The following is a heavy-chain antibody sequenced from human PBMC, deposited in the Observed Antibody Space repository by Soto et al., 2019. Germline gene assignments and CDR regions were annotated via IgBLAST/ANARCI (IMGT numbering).Heavy chain of an antibody. Sequence: EVQVVESGGGLVQPGGSLRLSCAASGFTVSNNYMSWVRQAPGKGLEWISVIFSDGSTYYADSVKGRFTISRDNSENTLYLQINSLKAEETAVYYCARDPFQVFGYWGQGTLVTVAS. CDR2: IFSDGST. J-gene: IGHJ4*02. V-gene: IGHV3-66*01. CDR1: GFTVSNNY. CDR3: ARDPFQVFGY.